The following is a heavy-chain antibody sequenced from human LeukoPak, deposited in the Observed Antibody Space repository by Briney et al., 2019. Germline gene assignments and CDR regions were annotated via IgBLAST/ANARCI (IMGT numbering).Heavy chain of an antibody. CDR1: GFTFSSYS. CDR2: ISSSSSTT. D-gene: IGHD3-22*01. V-gene: IGHV3-48*01. CDR3: ARGTAVNYYNSSGYYTDFNY. Sequence: GGSLRLSCAASGFTFSSYSMNWVRQAPGKGLEWVSYISSSSSTTYYADSVKGRFTISRDNAKNSLYLQMNSLRAEDTAVYYWARGTAVNYYNSSGYYTDFNYWGQGTLVTASS. J-gene: IGHJ4*02.